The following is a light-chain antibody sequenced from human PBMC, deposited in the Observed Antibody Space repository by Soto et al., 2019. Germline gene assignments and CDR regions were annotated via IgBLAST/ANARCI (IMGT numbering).Light chain of an antibody. Sequence: QSVLTQPASVSGSPGQSITISCTGTSSDVGGYNYVSWYQQHAGKAPKLMIYEVSNRPSGVSNRFSGSKSGNTASLTISGVQAEDEADYYCSSYTTSSTLVFGGGTKVTVL. CDR1: SSDVGGYNY. CDR3: SSYTTSSTLV. J-gene: IGLJ2*01. V-gene: IGLV2-14*01. CDR2: EVS.